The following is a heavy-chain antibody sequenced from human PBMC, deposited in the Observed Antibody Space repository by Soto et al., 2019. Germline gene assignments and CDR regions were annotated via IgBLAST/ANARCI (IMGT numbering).Heavy chain of an antibody. CDR3: AHGGADSSFDQDACVV. CDR1: GFSLTTGRSG. J-gene: IGHJ6*02. V-gene: IGHV2-26*03. Sequence: QVTLKESSPVLVKATETLTLTCSISGFSLTTGRSGVSWIRQPPGKALEWLAHIFSNNERSYSPSLQHRLSTTAYSSKRQVVLTVTSVGAVYSGTNICAHGGADSSFDQDACVVWGQGVSVAFS. CDR2: IFSNNER. D-gene: IGHD3-16*01.